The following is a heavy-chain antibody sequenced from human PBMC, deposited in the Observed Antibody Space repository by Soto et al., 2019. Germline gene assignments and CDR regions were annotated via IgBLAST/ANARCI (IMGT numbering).Heavy chain of an antibody. CDR3: AICSGWSPSGY. J-gene: IGHJ4*02. D-gene: IGHD6-19*01. Sequence: AESLRLSYAASGFRFSSYAMSWVRQAPGEGLEWVSAISGSGGSTYYADSVKGRFTISRDNSKNTLYLQMNSLRAEDTAVYYCAICSGWSPSGYWGQGTLVTVSS. CDR2: ISGSGGST. V-gene: IGHV3-23*01. CDR1: GFRFSSYA.